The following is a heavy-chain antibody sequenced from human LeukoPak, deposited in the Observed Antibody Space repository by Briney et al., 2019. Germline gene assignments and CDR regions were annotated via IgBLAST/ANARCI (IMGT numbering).Heavy chain of an antibody. CDR3: ARVNYYDSSGSDEAYFDY. CDR1: GYTFTGYY. J-gene: IGHJ4*02. V-gene: IGHV1-2*02. D-gene: IGHD3-22*01. CDR2: INPNSGGT. Sequence: GASVEVSCKASGYTFTGYYMHWVRQAPGQGLEWMGWINPNSGGTNYAQKFQGRVTMTRDTSISTAYMELSRLRSDDTAVYYCARVNYYDSSGSDEAYFDYWGQGTLVTVSS.